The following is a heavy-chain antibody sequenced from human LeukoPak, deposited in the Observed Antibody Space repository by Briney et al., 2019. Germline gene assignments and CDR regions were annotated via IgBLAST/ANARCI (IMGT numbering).Heavy chain of an antibody. V-gene: IGHV4-34*01. CDR1: GGSFSGYY. D-gene: IGHD1-14*01. J-gene: IGHJ4*02. Sequence: SETLSLTCAVCGGSFSGYYWSWIRQPPGKGLEWIGEINHSGSTNYNPSLKSRVTISVDTSKNQFSLKLSSVTAADTAVYYCARRSTYNWNHRDYWGQGTQVTVSS. CDR3: ARRSTYNWNHRDY. CDR2: INHSGST.